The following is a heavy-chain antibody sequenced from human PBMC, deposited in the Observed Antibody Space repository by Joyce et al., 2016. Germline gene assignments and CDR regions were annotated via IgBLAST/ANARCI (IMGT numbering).Heavy chain of an antibody. CDR2: IFYTGSN. Sequence: QVQLQESGPGLVKPSETLNLTCTVSGGSIGGSNYCWSWIRHRPGKSPEWIGYIFYTGSNYYSPALRSRSTITVDNSNNQFALNLSSLMTADTGVYYCARSSRTNIYFDSWGPGTLVTVSS. CDR1: GGSIGGSNYC. D-gene: IGHD2-8*01. J-gene: IGHJ4*02. CDR3: ARSSRTNIYFDS. V-gene: IGHV4-31*03.